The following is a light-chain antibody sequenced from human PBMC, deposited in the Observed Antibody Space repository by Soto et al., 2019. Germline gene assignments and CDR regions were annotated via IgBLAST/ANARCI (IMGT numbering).Light chain of an antibody. V-gene: IGKV3D-15*01. J-gene: IGKJ1*01. CDR1: HSVSSN. CDR2: AES. Sequence: RASHSVSSNLACYQQKPGQPPSLLIYAESTRATGPPARFRGSGSGTEFTLTISSLPSEDFAVYYRQQYNTPRPFGKGTKV. CDR3: QQYNTPRP.